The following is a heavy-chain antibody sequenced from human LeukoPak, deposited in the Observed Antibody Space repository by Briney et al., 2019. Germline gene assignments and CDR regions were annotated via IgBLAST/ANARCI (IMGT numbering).Heavy chain of an antibody. Sequence: ASVKVSCKASGYTFTSYGIGWVRQAPGQGLEWMGWISAYNGNTNYAQKLQGRVSMTTDTSTSTAYMELRSLRSDDTAVYYCARDYSSGWYEYFDYWGQGTLVTVSS. CDR3: ARDYSSGWYEYFDY. J-gene: IGHJ4*02. CDR1: GYTFTSYG. D-gene: IGHD6-19*01. V-gene: IGHV1-18*01. CDR2: ISAYNGNT.